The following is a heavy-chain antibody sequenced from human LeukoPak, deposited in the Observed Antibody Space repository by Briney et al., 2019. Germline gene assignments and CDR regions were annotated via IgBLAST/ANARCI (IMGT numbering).Heavy chain of an antibody. J-gene: IGHJ4*02. CDR2: IYYSGST. CDR1: GGXISSSSYF. D-gene: IGHD6-6*01. V-gene: IGHV4-39*01. CDR3: AISSPYFFDY. Sequence: SETLSLTCTVPGGXISSSSYFWGWLRQPPGKGLEWIGSIYYSGSTYYNPSLKSRVTISVDTSKNQFSLKLSSVTAADTAVYYCAISSPYFFDYWGQGTLVTVSS.